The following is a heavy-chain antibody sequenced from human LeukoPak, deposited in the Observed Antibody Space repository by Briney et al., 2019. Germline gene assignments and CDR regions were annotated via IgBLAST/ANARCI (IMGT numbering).Heavy chain of an antibody. V-gene: IGHV4-39*07. CDR2: IYYSGST. D-gene: IGHD2-8*01. CDR3: ARGRMYFDY. Sequence: SETLSLTCTVSGGSISSSSYYWGWIRQPPGKGLEWIGSIYYSGSTYYNPSLKSRVTISVDTSKNQFSLKLSSVTAADTAVYYFARGRMYFDYWGQGTLVTVSS. J-gene: IGHJ4*02. CDR1: GGSISSSSYY.